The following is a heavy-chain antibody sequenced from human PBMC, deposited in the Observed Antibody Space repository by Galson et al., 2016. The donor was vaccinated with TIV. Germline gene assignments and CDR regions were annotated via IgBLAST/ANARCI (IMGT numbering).Heavy chain of an antibody. D-gene: IGHD3-3*01. CDR3: ARVPTKTFDFWSGFDNSFCMDV. CDR1: GYTLSSYS. Sequence: SVKVSCKASGYTLSSYSISWVRQAPGQGLEWMGWISGYNGNKNYAQKFKDGDTMTTDTSTNTAYMELRSLRSDDTAVYYCARVPTKTFDFWSGFDNSFCMDVWGKGTTVTVSS. J-gene: IGHJ6*04. V-gene: IGHV1-18*01. CDR2: ISGYNGNK.